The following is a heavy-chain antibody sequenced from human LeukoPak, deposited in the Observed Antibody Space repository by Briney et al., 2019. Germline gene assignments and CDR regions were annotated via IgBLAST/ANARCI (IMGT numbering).Heavy chain of an antibody. D-gene: IGHD2-15*01. CDR3: AKDQLYCSGGSCYEDYYGMDV. Sequence: GRSLRLSCAASGFTFSSYAMHWVRQAPGKGLEWVAVISYDGSNKYYADSVKGRFTISRDNSKNTLYLQMNSLRAEDTAVYYCAKDQLYCSGGSCYEDYYGMDVWGQGTTVTVSS. V-gene: IGHV3-30-3*01. CDR2: ISYDGSNK. J-gene: IGHJ6*02. CDR1: GFTFSSYA.